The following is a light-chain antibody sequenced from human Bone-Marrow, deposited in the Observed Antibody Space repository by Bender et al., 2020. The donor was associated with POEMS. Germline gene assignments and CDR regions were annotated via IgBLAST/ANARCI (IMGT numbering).Light chain of an antibody. CDR1: GSNIGGYP. CDR2: TNN. V-gene: IGLV1-44*01. CDR3: QVWDSISDHWV. J-gene: IGLJ3*02. Sequence: QSVLTQPPSVSGTPGQRVTISCSGSGSNIGGYPVNWYQQLPGTAPRLLIYTNNERPSGVPDRFSGSTSGNAAILTSSRVEAGDETDYYCQVWDSISDHWVFGGGTKLTVL.